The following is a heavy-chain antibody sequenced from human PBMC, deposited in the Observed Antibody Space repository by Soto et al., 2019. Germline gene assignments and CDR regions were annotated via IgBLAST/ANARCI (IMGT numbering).Heavy chain of an antibody. D-gene: IGHD3-22*01. CDR1: GGSISSSSYY. Sequence: SETLSLTCTVSGGSISSSSYYWGWIRQPPGKGLEWIGSIYYSGSTYYNPSLKSRVTISVDTSKNQFSLKLSSVTAADTAVYYCARWDYYDSSGYLDYWGQGTLVTVSS. CDR2: IYYSGST. V-gene: IGHV4-39*07. J-gene: IGHJ4*02. CDR3: ARWDYYDSSGYLDY.